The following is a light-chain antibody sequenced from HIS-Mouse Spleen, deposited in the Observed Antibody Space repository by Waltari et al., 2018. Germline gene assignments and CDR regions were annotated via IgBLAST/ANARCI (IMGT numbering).Light chain of an antibody. CDR3: CSYAGSYTWV. CDR1: SSDVGGYNY. Sequence: QSALTQPRSVSGSPGQSVTISCTGTSSDVGGYNYVSWYQQHPGKAPKLMIYVVSKRPSWVPDRCSGSKSGNTASLTISGLQAEDEADYYCCSYAGSYTWVFGGGTKLTVL. V-gene: IGLV2-11*01. CDR2: VVS. J-gene: IGLJ3*02.